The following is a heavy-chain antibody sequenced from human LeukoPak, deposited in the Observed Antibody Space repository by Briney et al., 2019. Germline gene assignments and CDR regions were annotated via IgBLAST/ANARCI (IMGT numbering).Heavy chain of an antibody. J-gene: IGHJ4*02. Sequence: GGSLRLSCAASGFTFSSYGMSWVRQAPGKGLEWVANIKEDGTEKNYADSVKGRFTITRDNAKNLLYLQLSNLRAEDTALYYCAREHWFGELGTWGQGTLVSVSS. CDR2: IKEDGTEK. CDR3: AREHWFGELGT. CDR1: GFTFSSYG. V-gene: IGHV3-7*01. D-gene: IGHD3-10*01.